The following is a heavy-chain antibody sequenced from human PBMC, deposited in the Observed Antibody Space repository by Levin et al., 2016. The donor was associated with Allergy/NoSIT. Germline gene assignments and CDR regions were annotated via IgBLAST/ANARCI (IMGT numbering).Heavy chain of an antibody. CDR1: GFAFSDYY. CDR2: IGNNGNNYMT. CDR3: TRVSSGTYGFGY. D-gene: IGHD1-26*01. J-gene: IGHJ4*02. Sequence: GESLKISCAGSGFAFSDYYMDWVRQVPGKGLEWIGRIGNNGNNYMTEYGASVEGRFTISRDDSKNSLYLQMNSLNTEDSALYYCTRVSSGTYGFGYWGQGTLVTVSS. V-gene: IGHV3-72*01.